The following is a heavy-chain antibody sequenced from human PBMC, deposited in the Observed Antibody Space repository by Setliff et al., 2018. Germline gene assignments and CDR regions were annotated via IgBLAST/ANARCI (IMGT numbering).Heavy chain of an antibody. J-gene: IGHJ4*02. CDR3: ARDFWYYDSSGYYEFPYFDY. CDR1: GGSISSSNW. Sequence: SETLSLTCAVSGGSISSSNWWSWVRQPPGKGLEWIGEIYHSGSTNYNPSLKSRVTISVDTSKNQFSLKLSSVTAADTAVYYCARDFWYYDSSGYYEFPYFDYWGQGTLVTVSS. CDR2: IYHSGST. D-gene: IGHD3-22*01. V-gene: IGHV4-4*02.